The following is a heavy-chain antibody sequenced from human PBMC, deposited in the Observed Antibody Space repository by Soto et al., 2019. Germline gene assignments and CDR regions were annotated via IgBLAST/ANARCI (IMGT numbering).Heavy chain of an antibody. D-gene: IGHD3-10*01. J-gene: IGHJ3*02. CDR1: GYTFTSYD. Sequence: ASVKVSCKASGYTFTSYDINWVRQATGQGLEWMGWMNPNSGNTGHAQKFQGRVTMTRNTSISTAYMELSSLRSEDTAVYYCACVVSELLWFGELLREDAFDIWGQGTMVTVSS. V-gene: IGHV1-8*01. CDR3: ACVVSELLWFGELLREDAFDI. CDR2: MNPNSGNT.